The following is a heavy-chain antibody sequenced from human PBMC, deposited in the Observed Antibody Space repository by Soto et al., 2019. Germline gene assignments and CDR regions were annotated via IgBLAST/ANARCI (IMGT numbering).Heavy chain of an antibody. D-gene: IGHD3-10*01. V-gene: IGHV3-23*01. CDR1: GFTFSSYA. CDR3: AKDSIGSGTYYNPIDY. Sequence: EVQLLESGGGLVQPGGSLRLSCAASGFTFSSYAMSWVRQAPGKGLEWVSGISGSGGSSYYADSVKGRFSISRDNSKNTLYLQMSSLRAEDTAVDYCAKDSIGSGTYYNPIDYWGQGALVIVSS. J-gene: IGHJ4*02. CDR2: ISGSGGSS.